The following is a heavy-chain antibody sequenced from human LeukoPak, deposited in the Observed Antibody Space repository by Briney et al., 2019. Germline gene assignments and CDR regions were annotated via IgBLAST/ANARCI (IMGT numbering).Heavy chain of an antibody. CDR1: GFTFSSNW. CDR3: AKGGRHWGIVVATFFDI. CDR2: IKPDRSAE. D-gene: IGHD3-22*01. V-gene: IGHV3-7*03. Sequence: PGGSLRLSCATSGFTFSSNWMSWVRHVPGRGLDWVANIKPDRSAEYYAASVKGRFTISRDNAKNSLYLQMNSLRAEDTALYYCAKGGRHWGIVVATFFDIWGQGTMVTVSS. J-gene: IGHJ3*02.